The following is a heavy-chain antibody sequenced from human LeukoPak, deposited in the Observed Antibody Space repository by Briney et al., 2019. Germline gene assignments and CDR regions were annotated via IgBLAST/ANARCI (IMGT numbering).Heavy chain of an antibody. Sequence: TASETLSLTCTVSGGSISSSSYYWGWIRQPPGKGLEWIGSIYYSGSTYYNPSLKGRVTISVDTSKNQFSLKLSSVTAADTAVYYCARVRAGPGYSYGYNYYYYYMDVWGKGTTVTVSS. CDR3: ARVRAGPGYSYGYNYYYYYMDV. CDR2: IYYSGST. CDR1: GGSISSSSYY. V-gene: IGHV4-39*07. J-gene: IGHJ6*03. D-gene: IGHD5-18*01.